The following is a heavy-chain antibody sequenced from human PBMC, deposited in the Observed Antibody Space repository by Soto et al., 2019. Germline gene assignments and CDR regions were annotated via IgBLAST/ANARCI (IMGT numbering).Heavy chain of an antibody. V-gene: IGHV1-69*06. CDR3: ARGRAPPYNWFDP. CDR2: IIPIFGTA. Sequence: SVKVSCKASGGTFSSYAISWVRQAPGQGLEWMGGIIPIFGTANYAQKFQGRVTITADKSTSTAYMELSSLRSEDTAVYYCARGRAPPYNWFDPWGQGTLVTVSS. J-gene: IGHJ5*02. CDR1: GGTFSSYA.